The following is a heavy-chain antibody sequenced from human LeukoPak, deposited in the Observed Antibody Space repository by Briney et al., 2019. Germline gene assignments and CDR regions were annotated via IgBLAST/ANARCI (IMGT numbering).Heavy chain of an antibody. V-gene: IGHV1-18*01. J-gene: IGHJ3*02. CDR2: ISAYNGNT. CDR3: AIWAASDAFDI. D-gene: IGHD2-15*01. CDR1: GYTFTSYG. Sequence: GASVKVSCKASGYTFTSYGISWVRQAPGQGLEWMGWISAYNGNTNYAQKLQGRVTMTTDTSTSTGYMELRSLRSDDTAVYYCAIWAASDAFDIWGQGTMVTVSS.